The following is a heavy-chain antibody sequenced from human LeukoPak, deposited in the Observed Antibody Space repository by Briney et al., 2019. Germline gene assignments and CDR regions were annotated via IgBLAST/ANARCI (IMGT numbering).Heavy chain of an antibody. D-gene: IGHD3-10*01. CDR3: ASVGRFGDLNLVAFDI. J-gene: IGHJ3*02. Sequence: SETLSLTCAVSGYSISSGYYWGWIRQPPGKGLEWIGSIYHSGSTYYNPSLKSRVTISVDTSKNQFSLKLSSVTAADTAVYYCASVGRFGDLNLVAFDIWGQGTMVTVS. CDR2: IYHSGST. CDR1: GYSISSGYY. V-gene: IGHV4-38-2*01.